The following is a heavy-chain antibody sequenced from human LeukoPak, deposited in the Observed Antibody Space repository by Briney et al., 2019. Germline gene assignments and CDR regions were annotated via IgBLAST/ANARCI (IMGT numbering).Heavy chain of an antibody. D-gene: IGHD6-6*01. J-gene: IGHJ4*02. V-gene: IGHV3-23*01. Sequence: QPGGSLRLSCAASGFTFSSYWMHWVRQAPGKGLEWVSGISGNGGMTYYVDSVRGRFTISRDKSKNTLYLQMNSLRAEDTAIYYCAKAVEYSSSGIDNWGQGTLVTVSS. CDR2: ISGNGGMT. CDR1: GFTFSSYW. CDR3: AKAVEYSSSGIDN.